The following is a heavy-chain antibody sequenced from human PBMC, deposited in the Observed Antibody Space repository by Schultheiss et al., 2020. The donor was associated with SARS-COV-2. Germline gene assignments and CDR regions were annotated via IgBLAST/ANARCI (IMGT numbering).Heavy chain of an antibody. V-gene: IGHV4-34*01. J-gene: IGHJ4*02. CDR1: GGSISSYY. CDR2: ISHRGST. D-gene: IGHD7-27*01. Sequence: SETLSLTCTVSGGSISSYYWSWIRQPPGEGLEWIGEISHRGSTNYNPSLKSRVTISLDTSKNQFSLKLRSVTAADTAVYYCARNWDRSISPLWGQGTLVTVSS. CDR3: ARNWDRSISPL.